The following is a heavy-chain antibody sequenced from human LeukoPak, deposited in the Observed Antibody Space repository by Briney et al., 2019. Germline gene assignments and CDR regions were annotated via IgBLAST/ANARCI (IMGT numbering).Heavy chain of an antibody. Sequence: GGSLRLSCAASGFTFEDFAMSWVRQAPGKGLEWVSSINWAGGNTGYADSVKGRFTISRDNAKNTLYLQMNSLRAEDTALYYCAKVAGGDSSSLMHVWGKGTTVTVSS. V-gene: IGHV3-20*04. J-gene: IGHJ6*03. CDR1: GFTFEDFA. CDR2: INWAGGNT. D-gene: IGHD2-21*02. CDR3: AKVAGGDSSSLMHV.